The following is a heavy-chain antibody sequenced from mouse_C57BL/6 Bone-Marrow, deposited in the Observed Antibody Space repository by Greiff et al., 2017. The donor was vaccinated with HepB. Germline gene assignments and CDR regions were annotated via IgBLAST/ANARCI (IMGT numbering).Heavy chain of an antibody. CDR2: IYPGSGNT. CDR3: AREEYYYGSSSFAY. D-gene: IGHD1-1*01. CDR1: GYSFTSYY. V-gene: IGHV1-66*01. J-gene: IGHJ3*01. Sequence: VMLVESGPELVKPGASVKISCKASGYSFTSYYIHWVKQRPGQGLEWIGWIYPGSGNTKYNEKFKGKATLTADTSSSTAYMQLSSLTSEDSAVYYCAREEYYYGSSSFAYWGQGTLVTVSA.